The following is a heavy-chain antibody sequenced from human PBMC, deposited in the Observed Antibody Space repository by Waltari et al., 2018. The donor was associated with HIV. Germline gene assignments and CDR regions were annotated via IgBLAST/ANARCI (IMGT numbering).Heavy chain of an antibody. CDR2: MNPNSGNT. CDR3: ARSYDYGGNPIYYGMDV. D-gene: IGHD4-17*01. V-gene: IGHV1-8*01. J-gene: IGHJ6*02. Sequence: QVQLVQSGAEVKKPGASVKVSCKASGYTFTSYDIHWVRQATGQGLEWMGWMNPNSGNTGDAQKFQGRVTMTRNTSISTAYMELSSLRSEDTAVYYCARSYDYGGNPIYYGMDVWGQGTTVTVSS. CDR1: GYTFTSYD.